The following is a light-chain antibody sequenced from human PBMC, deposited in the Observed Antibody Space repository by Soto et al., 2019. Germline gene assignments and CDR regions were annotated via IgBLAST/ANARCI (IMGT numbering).Light chain of an antibody. Sequence: EIVLTQSPGTLSLSPGERATLSCRASQNVSSSYLAWYQQKPGQAPRLLMYGASTRADGIPARFTGSGSGTEFTLTISSLQSEDFAVYYCQQYHIWPPWTSGQGTKVDIK. CDR2: GAS. V-gene: IGKV3-15*01. J-gene: IGKJ1*01. CDR1: QNVSSSY. CDR3: QQYHIWPPWT.